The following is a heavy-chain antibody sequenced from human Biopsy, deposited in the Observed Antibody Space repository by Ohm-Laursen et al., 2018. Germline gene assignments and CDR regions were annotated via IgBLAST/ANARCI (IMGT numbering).Heavy chain of an antibody. V-gene: IGHV1-24*01. J-gene: IGHJ4*02. CDR3: AADINVWNVNY. CDR2: FAPENGKT. CDR1: GYTLTALS. D-gene: IGHD1-1*01. Sequence: SVKVSCKISGYTLTALSMHWVRQAPGRGLEWMGGFAPENGKTIYAQKFQGRITMTEDTSTDTAYMELSSLRSEDTAVYYCAADINVWNVNYWGQGSLVTVSS.